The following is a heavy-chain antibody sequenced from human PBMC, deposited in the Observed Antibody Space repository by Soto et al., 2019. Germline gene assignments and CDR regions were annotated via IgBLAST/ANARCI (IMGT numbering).Heavy chain of an antibody. Sequence: QVQLVQSGAEVKKPGASVKVTCKASGYTFAIYGISWVRQAPGQGLEWMGWISGYNGNTDYAQNLQDRVTLTTDASTSPVYMELRSLRSDDTAVYYCARVDYYDSSGYYGYWGQGTLNTVSS. V-gene: IGHV1-18*04. CDR2: ISGYNGNT. D-gene: IGHD3-22*01. CDR3: ARVDYYDSSGYYGY. J-gene: IGHJ4*02. CDR1: GYTFAIYG.